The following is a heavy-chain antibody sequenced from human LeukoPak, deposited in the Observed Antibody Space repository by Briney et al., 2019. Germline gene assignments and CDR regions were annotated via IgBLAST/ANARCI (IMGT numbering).Heavy chain of an antibody. CDR2: IYHSGST. D-gene: IGHD7-27*01. CDR3: ASRKLGNDY. Sequence: SETLSLTCAVSGGSISSSNWWSWVRQPQGKGLEWIGEIYHSGSTNYNPSLKSRVTISADTSQNQFSLKLSSVTAADTAVYYCASRKLGNDYWGQGTLVTVSS. J-gene: IGHJ4*02. V-gene: IGHV4-4*02. CDR1: GGSISSSNW.